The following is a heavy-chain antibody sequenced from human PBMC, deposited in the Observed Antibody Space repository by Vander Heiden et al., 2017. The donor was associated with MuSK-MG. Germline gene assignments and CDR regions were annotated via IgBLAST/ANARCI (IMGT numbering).Heavy chain of an antibody. V-gene: IGHV1-24*01. D-gene: IGHD6-19*01. CDR1: GYTLTELS. CDR3: ATDPSRAVAGINGAYYYYYGMDV. J-gene: IGHJ6*02. Sequence: QVQLVQSGAEVKKPGASVKVSCKVSGYTLTELSIHWVRQAPGKGLGWMGGFDHEDGETIYAQKFQCRVTMTEATYTDTAYMELSSLRSEDTAVYYCATDPSRAVAGINGAYYYYYGMDVWGQGSTVTVSS. CDR2: FDHEDGET.